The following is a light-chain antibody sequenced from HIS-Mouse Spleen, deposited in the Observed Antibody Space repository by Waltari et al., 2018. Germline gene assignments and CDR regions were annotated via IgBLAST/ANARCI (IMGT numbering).Light chain of an antibody. Sequence: EIVLTQSPATLSLSPGESATFSCRASQSVSSYLAWYQQKPGQAPRLLIYDASNRATGIPARFSGSGSGTDFTLTISSLEPEDFAVYYCQQRSNWPPFTFGPGTKVDIK. J-gene: IGKJ3*01. CDR3: QQRSNWPPFT. V-gene: IGKV3-11*01. CDR2: DAS. CDR1: QSVSSY.